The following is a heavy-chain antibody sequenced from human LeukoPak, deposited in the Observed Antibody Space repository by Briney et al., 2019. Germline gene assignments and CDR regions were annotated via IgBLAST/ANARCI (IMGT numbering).Heavy chain of an antibody. Sequence: PSETLSLSCTVSGDSVSSGYWTWIRQSPGKGLEWIGYISDSGITDYNPSLKSRLTISVDTSNNKFSLNLHSVTAADTGVYYCAGRGHRYSRDWGQGILVTVSS. CDR1: GDSVSSGY. CDR3: AGRGHRYSRD. D-gene: IGHD2-15*01. CDR2: ISDSGIT. V-gene: IGHV4-4*09. J-gene: IGHJ1*01.